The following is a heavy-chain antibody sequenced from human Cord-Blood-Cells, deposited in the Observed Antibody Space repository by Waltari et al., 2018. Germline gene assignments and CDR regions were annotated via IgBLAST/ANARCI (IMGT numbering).Heavy chain of an antibody. CDR1: GGTFSSYA. D-gene: IGHD2-21*02. CDR3: AISRGMSRDEYCGGDCYFDY. CDR2: IIPILGIA. Sequence: QVQLVQSGAEVKKPGSSVKVSCKASGGTFSSYAISWVRQAPGQGLEWMGGIIPILGIANYAQKFQGRVTITADESTSTAYMELSSLRSEDTAVYYCAISRGMSRDEYCGGDCYFDYWGQGTLVTVSS. J-gene: IGHJ4*02. V-gene: IGHV1-69*04.